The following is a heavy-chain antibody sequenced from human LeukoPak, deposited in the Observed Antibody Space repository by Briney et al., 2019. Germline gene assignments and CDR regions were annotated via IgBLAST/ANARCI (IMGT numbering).Heavy chain of an antibody. CDR3: ARGPRILTLGSYYFDY. Sequence: GGSLRLSCAASGFSFKDYYFSWIRQAPGKGLEWVSFINVNGGATHYAESVKGRFTISRANAMKSIYLEMNSLTAEDTAVYYCARGPRILTLGSYYFDYWGQGSLVTVSS. V-gene: IGHV3-11*01. D-gene: IGHD3-10*01. CDR2: INVNGGAT. CDR1: GFSFKDYY. J-gene: IGHJ4*02.